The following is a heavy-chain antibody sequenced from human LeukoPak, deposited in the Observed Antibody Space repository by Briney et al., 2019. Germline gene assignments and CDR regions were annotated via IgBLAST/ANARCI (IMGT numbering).Heavy chain of an antibody. V-gene: IGHV3-74*01. D-gene: IGHD3-10*01. Sequence: GGSLRLSCAGSGFTFSKFGMIWVRQAPGKGLEWVSGIRSDGGVATYADSVEGRFTISRDNAKNTLFLQMNSLRAEDTAVYYCARETQQHYSVGGMDVWGQGTTVTVSS. CDR3: ARETQQHYSVGGMDV. CDR2: IRSDGGVA. CDR1: GFTFSKFG. J-gene: IGHJ6*02.